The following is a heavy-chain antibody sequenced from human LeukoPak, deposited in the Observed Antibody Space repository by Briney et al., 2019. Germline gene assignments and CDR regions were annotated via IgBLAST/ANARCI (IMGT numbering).Heavy chain of an antibody. V-gene: IGHV4-59*01. J-gene: IGHJ3*02. CDR2: ISYSRST. Sequence: VKPSETLSLTCTVSGGSISDYYWNWIRQPPGKGLEWIGYISYSRSTNYNPSLKSRVTISLDTSKNQFSLRLSSVTAADTAVYYCARVSVQTPRETFLWFGDKQNDAFDIWGQGTMVTVSS. D-gene: IGHD3-10*01. CDR3: ARVSVQTPRETFLWFGDKQNDAFDI. CDR1: GGSISDYY.